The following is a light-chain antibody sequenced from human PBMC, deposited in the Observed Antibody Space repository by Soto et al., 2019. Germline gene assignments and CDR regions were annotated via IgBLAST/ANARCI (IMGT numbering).Light chain of an antibody. J-gene: IGKJ5*01. CDR3: QQNYSIPIT. V-gene: IGKV1-39*01. Sequence: IQMTQSPSSLSASVGDRVTITCRASQSISTYLNWYHQKPGKAPDLLIYAASSLKSGVPSRFSGSGSGTDFTLTITGLQPADFATYYCQQNYSIPITFGQGTRLEIK. CDR2: AAS. CDR1: QSISTY.